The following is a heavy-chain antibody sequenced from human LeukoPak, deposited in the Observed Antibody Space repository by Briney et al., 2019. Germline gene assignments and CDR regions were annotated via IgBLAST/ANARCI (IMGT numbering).Heavy chain of an antibody. CDR2: IYPGDSGP. Sequence: RGESLKISCKVSGYSFTSYCIGWVRQMPGKGLEWMGIIYPGDSGPTYSPSFQGQATISVDKSINTAYLQWSSLQASDTAMYYCGMSGDRVPLQDDVFDVWGQGTMVNVTT. J-gene: IGHJ3*01. CDR3: GMSGDRVPLQDDVFDV. D-gene: IGHD1-26*01. V-gene: IGHV5-51*01. CDR1: GYSFTSYC.